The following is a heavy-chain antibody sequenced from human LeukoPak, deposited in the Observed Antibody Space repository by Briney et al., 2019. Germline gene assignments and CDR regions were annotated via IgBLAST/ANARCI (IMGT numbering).Heavy chain of an antibody. CDR2: INAGNGNT. CDR3: ARDLKWLVLGFDY. Sequence: ASVKVSCKASGYTFTGHYMHWVRQAPGQRLEWMGWINAGNGNTKYSQKFQGRVTITRDTSASTAYMELSSLRSEDTAVYYCARDLKWLVLGFDYWGQGTLVTVSS. V-gene: IGHV1-3*01. D-gene: IGHD6-19*01. J-gene: IGHJ4*02. CDR1: GYTFTGHY.